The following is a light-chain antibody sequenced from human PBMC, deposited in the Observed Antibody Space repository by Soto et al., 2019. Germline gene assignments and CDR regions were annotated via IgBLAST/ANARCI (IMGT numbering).Light chain of an antibody. Sequence: EIVLTQSPATLSLSPGERATLSCRASQSVSASLGWYQQKPGQAPRLLIYDTFNRATGIPGRFSGSGSGTDFTLTISSLEPEDFSVYYCQQRSNLPYTFGEGTKVEI. J-gene: IGKJ2*01. V-gene: IGKV3-11*01. CDR1: QSVSAS. CDR3: QQRSNLPYT. CDR2: DTF.